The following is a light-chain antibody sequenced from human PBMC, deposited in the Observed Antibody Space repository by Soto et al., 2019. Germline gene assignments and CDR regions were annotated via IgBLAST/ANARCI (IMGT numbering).Light chain of an antibody. CDR2: GAS. J-gene: IGKJ5*01. CDR1: QDITSC. CDR3: KQANNFPHT. V-gene: IGKV1-12*01. Sequence: DVQMTQSPSSLSASTADTVPITWRASQDITSCLAWYQQKPGKAPKLLIYGASNLQSGVPSRFSGRGSGTDFTLTISSLQTEDFATYYCKQANNFPHTFGKGTRLEIK.